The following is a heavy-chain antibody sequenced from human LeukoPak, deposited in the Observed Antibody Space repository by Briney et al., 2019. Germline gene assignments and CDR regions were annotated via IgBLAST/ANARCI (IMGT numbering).Heavy chain of an antibody. D-gene: IGHD3-10*01. CDR3: AKPSRYGSGSYFYFDY. J-gene: IGHJ4*02. Sequence: PGGSLRLSCAASGFTFSSYGMHWVRQAPGKGLEWVAVIWYDGSNKYYADSVKGRFTISRDNSKNTLYLQMNSLRAEDTAVYYCAKPSRYGSGSYFYFDYWGQGTLVTVSS. V-gene: IGHV3-33*06. CDR1: GFTFSSYG. CDR2: IWYDGSNK.